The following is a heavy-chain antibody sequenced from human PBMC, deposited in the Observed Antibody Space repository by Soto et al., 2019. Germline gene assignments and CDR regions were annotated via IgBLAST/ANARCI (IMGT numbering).Heavy chain of an antibody. J-gene: IGHJ6*02. V-gene: IGHV4-34*01. CDR1: GGSFSGYY. D-gene: IGHD6-13*01. Sequence: QVQLQQWGAGLLKPSETLSLTCAVYGGSFSGYYWSWIRQPPGKGLEWIGEINHSGSTNYNPSLKSRVTISVDTSKNQFSLKLSSVTAADTAVYYCASRYSSSWYRKVYYGMDVWGQGTTVTVSS. CDR3: ASRYSSSWYRKVYYGMDV. CDR2: INHSGST.